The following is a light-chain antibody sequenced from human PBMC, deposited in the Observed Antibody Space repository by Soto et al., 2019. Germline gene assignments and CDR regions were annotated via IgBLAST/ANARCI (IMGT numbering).Light chain of an antibody. J-gene: IGKJ2*01. CDR2: GAS. CDR1: ESVTSTY. Sequence: EIVLTQSPGTLSLSPGERATLSCRTRESVTSTYLAWYQQKPGQPPRLLIYGASSRATGIPDRFSGSGSGTDFTLTISRLEPEDFVMYYCQVFGSSPRYTFGQGTRLEIK. V-gene: IGKV3-20*01. CDR3: QVFGSSPRYT.